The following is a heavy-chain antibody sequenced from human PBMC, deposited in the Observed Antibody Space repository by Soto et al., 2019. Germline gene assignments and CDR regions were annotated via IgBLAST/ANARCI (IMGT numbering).Heavy chain of an antibody. V-gene: IGHV3-48*03. J-gene: IGHJ6*04. CDR1: GFTFSSYE. D-gene: IGHD3-10*01. CDR2: ISSSGSTI. Sequence: PGGSLRLSCAASGFTFSSYEMNWVRQAPGKGLEWVSYISSSGSTIYYADSVKGRFTISRDNAKNSLYLQMNSLRAEDTAVYYSARDRAHIWFWELASYHGMDVWGKGTAVNVSS. CDR3: ARDRAHIWFWELASYHGMDV.